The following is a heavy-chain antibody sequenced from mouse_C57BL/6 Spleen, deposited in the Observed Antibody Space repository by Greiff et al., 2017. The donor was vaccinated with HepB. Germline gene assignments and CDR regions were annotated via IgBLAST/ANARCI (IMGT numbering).Heavy chain of an antibody. Sequence: VQLQQSGAELARPGASVKLSCKASGYTFTSYGISWVKQRTGQGLEWIGEIYPRSGNTYYNEKLKGKATLTADKSSSTAYMELRSLTSEDSAVYFCARRGLITTVVSLDYWGQGTTLTVSS. CDR3: ARRGLITTVVSLDY. CDR2: IYPRSGNT. V-gene: IGHV1-81*01. CDR1: GYTFTSYG. D-gene: IGHD1-1*01. J-gene: IGHJ2*01.